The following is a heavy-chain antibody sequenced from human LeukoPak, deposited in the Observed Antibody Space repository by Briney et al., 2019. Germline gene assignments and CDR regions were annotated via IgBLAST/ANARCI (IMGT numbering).Heavy chain of an antibody. V-gene: IGHV4-59*01. CDR1: GGSISSYY. J-gene: IGHJ4*02. CDR2: IYYSGST. D-gene: IGHD2-21*01. CDR3: ARLRLLLDQLPYFAFDS. Sequence: SETLSPTCTVSGGSISSYYWSWIRQPPGKGLEWIGYIYYSGSTTYNPSLKSRVTMSLDTSKNQFSLKLTSVTTADTAIFYCARLRLLLDQLPYFAFDSWGQGSLVTVTS.